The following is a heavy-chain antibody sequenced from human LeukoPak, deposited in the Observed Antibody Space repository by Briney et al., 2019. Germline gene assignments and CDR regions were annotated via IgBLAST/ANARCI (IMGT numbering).Heavy chain of an antibody. V-gene: IGHV4-31*03. CDR1: GSSISSGGYY. J-gene: IGHJ6*04. D-gene: IGHD2-8*01. CDR2: IYYSGST. CDR3: ARVSAYCTNGVCYILHPLDV. Sequence: PSQTLSLTCTVSGSSISSGGYYWSWIRQHPGKGLEWIGYIYYSGSTYYNPSLKSRVTISVDTSKNQFSLKLSSVTAADTAVYYCARVSAYCTNGVCYILHPLDVWGKGTTVTVSS.